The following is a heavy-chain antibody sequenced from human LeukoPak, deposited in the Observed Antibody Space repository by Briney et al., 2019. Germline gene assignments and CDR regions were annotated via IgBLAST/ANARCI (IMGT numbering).Heavy chain of an antibody. V-gene: IGHV1-46*01. J-gene: IGHJ3*02. CDR3: ARGWVDTAMVLVDDAFDI. CDR2: INPSGGTT. CDR1: GYTFTSYY. Sequence: GASVKVSCKASGYTFTSYYMHWVRQAPGQGLEWVGIINPSGGTTSYAQKFQGRVTMTRDTSTSTVYMELSSLRSEDTAVYYCARGWVDTAMVLVDDAFDIWGQGTMVTVSS. D-gene: IGHD5-18*01.